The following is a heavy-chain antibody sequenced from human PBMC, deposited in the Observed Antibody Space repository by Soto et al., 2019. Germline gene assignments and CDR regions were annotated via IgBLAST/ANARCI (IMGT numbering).Heavy chain of an antibody. J-gene: IGHJ4*02. CDR2: INPNSGGT. CDR3: ANICSSLRSPLESFDY. D-gene: IGHD6-13*01. CDR1: GFTFTGHC. Sequence: DSVKVSCKSSGFTFTGHCIHWVRQAPGQGLEWMGWINPNSGGTSYAHKFQGSVTRTRATSIATAYMALSRLCSDDTAAYYGANICSSLRSPLESFDYWGQGTPVTVSS. V-gene: IGHV1-2*02.